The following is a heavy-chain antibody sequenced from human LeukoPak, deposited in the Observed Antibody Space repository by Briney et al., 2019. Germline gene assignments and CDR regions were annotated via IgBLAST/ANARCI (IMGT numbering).Heavy chain of an antibody. CDR2: INWSVSST. Sequence: PGGSPRLSCAASGFNFVVYGMTWGPQAPGGGRGWVSGINWSVSSTNYADSVKGRFTISRDSATNSRYLQINRRTAEDTTIYYCATAQNYDGHDYYYAFSDYWGQGTQVTLSS. CDR1: GFNFVVYG. D-gene: IGHD3-22*01. J-gene: IGHJ4*02. V-gene: IGHV3-20*04. CDR3: ATAQNYDGHDYYYAFSDY.